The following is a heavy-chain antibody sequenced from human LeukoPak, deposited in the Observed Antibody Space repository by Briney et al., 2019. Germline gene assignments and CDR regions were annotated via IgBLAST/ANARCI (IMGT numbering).Heavy chain of an antibody. D-gene: IGHD4/OR15-4a*01. CDR2: ISGSGDYT. V-gene: IGHV3-23*01. Sequence: PGGSLRLSCAASGFNFKYYAMTWVRQAPGKGLEWVSSISGSGDYTYYADSVKGRLTISRDNSKDTLYLQVNSLRAEDMAVFYCAKGQDANYLPLDLWGRGTLVTVSS. CDR1: GFNFKYYA. CDR3: AKGQDANYLPLDL. J-gene: IGHJ2*01.